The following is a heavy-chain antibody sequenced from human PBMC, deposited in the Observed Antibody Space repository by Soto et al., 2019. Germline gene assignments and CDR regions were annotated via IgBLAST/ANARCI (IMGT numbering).Heavy chain of an antibody. CDR3: ARDVGIVVPAATNTPGGMDV. CDR2: IIPIFGTA. V-gene: IGHV1-69*13. Sequence: SVKVSCKASGGTFSSYAVSWVRQAPGQGLEWMGGIIPIFGTANYAQKFQGRVTITADESTSTAYMELSSLRSEDTAVYYCARDVGIVVPAATNTPGGMDVWGQGTTVTVSS. D-gene: IGHD2-2*01. J-gene: IGHJ6*02. CDR1: GGTFSSYA.